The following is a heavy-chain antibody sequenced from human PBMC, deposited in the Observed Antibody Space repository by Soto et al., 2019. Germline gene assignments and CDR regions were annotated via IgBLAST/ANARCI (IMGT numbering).Heavy chain of an antibody. D-gene: IGHD2-15*01. CDR1: GFTFSSYS. Sequence: VQLVESGGGLVKPGGSLRLSCAASGFTFSSYSMNWVRQAPGKGLEWVSSISSSSSYIYYADSVKGRFTISRDNAKNSLYLQMNSLRAEDTAVYYCARDLESLGYCSGGSCYRDDYWGQGTLVTVSS. V-gene: IGHV3-21*01. CDR2: ISSSSSYI. CDR3: ARDLESLGYCSGGSCYRDDY. J-gene: IGHJ4*02.